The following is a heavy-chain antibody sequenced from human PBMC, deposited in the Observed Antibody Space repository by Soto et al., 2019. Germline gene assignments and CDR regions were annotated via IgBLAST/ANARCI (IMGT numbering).Heavy chain of an antibody. CDR3: AREGVEPYYYYYYYMDV. V-gene: IGHV4-31*03. D-gene: IGHD3-3*01. J-gene: IGHJ6*03. Sequence: QVQLQESGPGLVKPSQTLSLTCTVSGRSISSGGYYWSWIRQHPGKGLEWIGYIYYSGSTYYNPSLKSRVTISVDTSKNQFSLKLSSVTAADTAVYYCAREGVEPYYYYYYYMDVWGKGTTVTVSS. CDR2: IYYSGST. CDR1: GRSISSGGYY.